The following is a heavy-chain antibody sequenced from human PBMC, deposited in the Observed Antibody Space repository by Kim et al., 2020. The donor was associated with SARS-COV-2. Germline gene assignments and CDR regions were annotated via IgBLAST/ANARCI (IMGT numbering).Heavy chain of an antibody. D-gene: IGHD3-22*01. CDR3: ARGDSGGYYNTYNWFDP. V-gene: IGHV4-59*09. J-gene: IGHJ5*02. Sequence: LKSRVTISVDTSKNQFSLKLSSVTAADTAVYYCARGDSGGYYNTYNWFDPWGQGTLVTVSS.